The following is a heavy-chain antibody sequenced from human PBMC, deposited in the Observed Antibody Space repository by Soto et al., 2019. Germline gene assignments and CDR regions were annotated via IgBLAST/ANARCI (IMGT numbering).Heavy chain of an antibody. CDR2: IYYSGST. J-gene: IGHJ3*02. CDR3: ARLVPAAAGRGAFDI. CDR1: GGSISSSSYY. Sequence: SETLSLTCTVSGGSISSSSYYWGWIRQPPGKGLEWIGSIYYSGSTYYNPSLKSRVTISVDTSKNQFSLKLSSVTAADTAVYYCARLVPAAAGRGAFDIWGQGTMVT. D-gene: IGHD6-13*01. V-gene: IGHV4-39*01.